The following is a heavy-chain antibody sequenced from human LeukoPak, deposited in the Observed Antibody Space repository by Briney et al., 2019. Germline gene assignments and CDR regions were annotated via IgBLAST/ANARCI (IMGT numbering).Heavy chain of an antibody. Sequence: SETLSLTCTVSGDSISTFNYYWSWIRQPAGKGLEWIGRIYSSGSTNYNPSLTSRVTISVDTSKNEFSMKLSSVTAADTAVYYCAKGAGPPWFDPWGQGTLVTVSS. CDR3: AKGAGPPWFDP. J-gene: IGHJ5*02. CDR1: GDSISTFNYY. V-gene: IGHV4-61*02. CDR2: IYSSGST. D-gene: IGHD6-19*01.